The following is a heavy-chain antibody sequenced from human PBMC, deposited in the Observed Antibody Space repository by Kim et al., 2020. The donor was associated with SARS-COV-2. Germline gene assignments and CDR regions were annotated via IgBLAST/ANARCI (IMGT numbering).Heavy chain of an antibody. CDR2: ISYDGSNK. D-gene: IGHD1-26*01. CDR3: AKSFSGSYFGYDY. CDR1: GFTFNTYG. V-gene: IGHV3-30*18. J-gene: IGHJ4*02. Sequence: GGSLRLSCAASGFTFNTYGMHWVRQAPGKGLEWVAVISYDGSNKYYADSVKSRFTISRDNSKNTLYLQMNSLRIEDTAVYYCAKSFSGSYFGYDYWGQGSLVTVS.